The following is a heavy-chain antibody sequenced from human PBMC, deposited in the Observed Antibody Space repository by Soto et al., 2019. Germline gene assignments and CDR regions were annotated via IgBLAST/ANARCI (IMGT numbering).Heavy chain of an antibody. Sequence: GGSLRLSCAASGFTFSSYGMHWVRQAPGKGLEWVAVISYDGSNKYYADSVKGRFTISRDNSKNTLYLQMNSLRAEDTAVYYCAKDIAVAVYYYYYGMDVWGQGTTVTVSS. D-gene: IGHD6-19*01. CDR2: ISYDGSNK. CDR3: AKDIAVAVYYYYYGMDV. CDR1: GFTFSSYG. J-gene: IGHJ6*02. V-gene: IGHV3-30*18.